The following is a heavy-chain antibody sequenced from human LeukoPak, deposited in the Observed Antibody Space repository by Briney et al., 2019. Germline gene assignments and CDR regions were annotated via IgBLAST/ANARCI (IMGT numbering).Heavy chain of an antibody. Sequence: GGSLRLSCAASGFTLSSYAMSWVRQAPGKGLEWVSAISGSGGSTYYADSVKGRFTISRDNSKNTLYLQMNSLRAEDTAVYYCAKGTGATDYYGTDVWGQGTTVTVSS. V-gene: IGHV3-23*01. D-gene: IGHD1-26*01. CDR2: ISGSGGST. CDR1: GFTLSSYA. CDR3: AKGTGATDYYGTDV. J-gene: IGHJ6*02.